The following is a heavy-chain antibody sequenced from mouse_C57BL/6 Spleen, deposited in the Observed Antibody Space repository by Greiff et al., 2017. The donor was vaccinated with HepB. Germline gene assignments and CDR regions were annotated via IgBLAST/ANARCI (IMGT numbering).Heavy chain of an antibody. J-gene: IGHJ3*01. CDR2: IDPETGGT. CDR3: TRDGSSYDWFAY. V-gene: IGHV1-15*01. D-gene: IGHD1-1*01. Sequence: QVHVKQSGAELVRPGASVTLSCKASGYTFTDYEMHWVKQTPVHGLEWIGAIDPETGGTAYNQKFKGKAILTADKSSSTAYMELRSLTSEDSAVYYCTRDGSSYDWFAYWGQGTLVTVSA. CDR1: GYTFTDYE.